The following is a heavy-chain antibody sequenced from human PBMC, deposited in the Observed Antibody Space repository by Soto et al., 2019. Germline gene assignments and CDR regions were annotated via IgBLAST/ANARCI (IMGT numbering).Heavy chain of an antibody. CDR3: ARDTVLTGMFDF. D-gene: IGHD4-17*01. J-gene: IGHJ4*02. CDR1: GGSIGSYH. V-gene: IGHV4-59*01. Sequence: SETLSLTCTVSGGSIGSYHWSWVRQPRGKGLEWIASVYYTGTTNYNPSLGSRVTISIDAPGNRFSMEITSVTAADTAIYYCARDTVLTGMFDFWGQGTLVTVSS. CDR2: VYYTGTT.